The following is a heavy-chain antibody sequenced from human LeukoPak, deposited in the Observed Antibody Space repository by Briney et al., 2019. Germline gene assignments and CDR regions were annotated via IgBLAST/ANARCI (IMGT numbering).Heavy chain of an antibody. J-gene: IGHJ6*03. D-gene: IGHD3-22*01. CDR3: ARGAFYDNSGYMTYYFYYYMDV. CDR2: INHSGKT. Sequence: SETLFLTCAVYGGSLSGHHWNWIRQTPGKGLEWIGEINHSGKTDYNPSLKSRVTISIDTSKNQFSLNLTSVTAADTALYYCARGAFYDNSGYMTYYFYYYMDVWGKGTTVTVSS. CDR1: GGSLSGHH. V-gene: IGHV4-34*01.